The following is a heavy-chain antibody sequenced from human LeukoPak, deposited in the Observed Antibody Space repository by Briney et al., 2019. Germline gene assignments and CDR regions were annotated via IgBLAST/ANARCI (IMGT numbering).Heavy chain of an antibody. Sequence: SVKVSCKPSGGTINDYAVYWVRQAPGQGLEWMARIIPIFGTVNYAQKFQDRLTISADQYTNTDQQELSRLKYEDTAIHYRATPPPGYSFSNHYYYMDVWGKGTTVTVSS. J-gene: IGHJ6*03. V-gene: IGHV1-69*13. CDR3: ATPPPGYSFSNHYYYMDV. CDR2: IIPIFGTV. CDR1: GGTINDYA. D-gene: IGHD1-1*01.